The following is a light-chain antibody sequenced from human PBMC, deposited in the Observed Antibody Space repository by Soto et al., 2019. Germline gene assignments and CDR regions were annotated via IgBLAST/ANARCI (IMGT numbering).Light chain of an antibody. CDR2: GNN. CDR1: SSNIGAGFD. J-gene: IGLJ2*01. V-gene: IGLV1-40*01. CDR3: QSYDTSLSHVV. Sequence: QSVLTQPPSVSGALGQRVTISCTGSSSNIGAGFDVHWYQQLRGTAPKLLIYGNNNRPSGVPDRFSGSKSGPSASLAITGLQAEDEAEYYCQSYDTSLSHVVFGGGTKLTVL.